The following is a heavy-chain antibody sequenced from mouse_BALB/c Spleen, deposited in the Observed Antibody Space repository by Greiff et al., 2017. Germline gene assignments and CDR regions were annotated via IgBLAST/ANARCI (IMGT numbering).Heavy chain of an antibody. D-gene: IGHD4-1*02. Sequence: LQQPGAELVKPGASVKMSCKASGYTFTSYNMHWVKQTPGQGLEWIGAIYPGNGDTSYNQKFKGKATLTADKSSSTAYMQLSSLTSEDSAVYYCARSPNCFDYWGQGTTLTVSS. CDR1: GYTFTSYN. J-gene: IGHJ2*01. CDR2: IYPGNGDT. CDR3: ARSPNCFDY. V-gene: IGHV1-12*01.